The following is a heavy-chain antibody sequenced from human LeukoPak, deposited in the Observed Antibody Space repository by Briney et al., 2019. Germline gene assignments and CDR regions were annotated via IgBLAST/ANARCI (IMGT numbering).Heavy chain of an antibody. CDR3: ARLAGYCSSTSCYLPSYYYYYMDV. CDR1: GYSFTSYW. CDR2: IYPGDSDT. V-gene: IGHV5-51*01. Sequence: GESLKISCKGSGYSFTSYWIGWVRQMPGKGLEWMGIIYPGDSDTRYSPSFQGQVTISADKSISTAYLQWSSLKASDTAMYYCARLAGYCSSTSCYLPSYYYYYMDVWGKGTTVTVSS. J-gene: IGHJ6*03. D-gene: IGHD2-2*01.